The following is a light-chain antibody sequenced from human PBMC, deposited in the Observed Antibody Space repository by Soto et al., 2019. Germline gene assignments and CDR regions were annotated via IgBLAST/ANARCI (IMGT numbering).Light chain of an antibody. CDR2: EVN. Sequence: QSALTQPASMSGSPGQSITISCTGTSSDVGSYYPVSWFQQHPGKAPKLIIYEVNKRPSGVSDRFSGSKSGNTASLTISGLRAAVEAEYSCCLYAGDTPFFVFGTGTKVTVL. CDR3: CLYAGDTPFFV. CDR1: SSDVGSYYP. V-gene: IGLV2-23*02. J-gene: IGLJ1*01.